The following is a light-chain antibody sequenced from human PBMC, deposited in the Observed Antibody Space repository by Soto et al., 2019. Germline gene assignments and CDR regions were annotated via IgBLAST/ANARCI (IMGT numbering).Light chain of an antibody. CDR2: SIN. CDR3: AAWDDSLNGVV. Sequence: QSVLTQPPSASGTPGQRVTNSCSGSGSNIGSDTVNWYQQLPGTAPKLLIYSINQRPSGVPDRFSGSKSGTSASLAISGLQSDDEADYYCAAWDDSLNGVVFGGGTKLTVL. V-gene: IGLV1-44*01. J-gene: IGLJ2*01. CDR1: GSNIGSDT.